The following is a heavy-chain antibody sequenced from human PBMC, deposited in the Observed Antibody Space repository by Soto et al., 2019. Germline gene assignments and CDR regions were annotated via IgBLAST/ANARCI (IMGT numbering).Heavy chain of an antibody. Sequence: GASVKVSCKASGGTLSSYAISWVRQAPGQGLEWMGGIIPIFGTANYAQKFQGRVTITADESTSTAYMELSSLRSEGTAVYYCARAPTAMVSTDYDYWGQGPLVTVSS. CDR2: IIPIFGTA. CDR1: GGTLSSYA. J-gene: IGHJ4*02. V-gene: IGHV1-69*13. D-gene: IGHD5-18*01. CDR3: ARAPTAMVSTDYDY.